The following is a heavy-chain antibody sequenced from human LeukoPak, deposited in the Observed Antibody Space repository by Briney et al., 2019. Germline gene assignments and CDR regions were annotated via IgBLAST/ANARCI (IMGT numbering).Heavy chain of an antibody. V-gene: IGHV3-64D*06. D-gene: IGHD5-12*01. Sequence: GGSLRLSCSVSGFTFSDYAMHWVRQAPGKGLEYVSAITNNGGSTYYADSAKGRFSVSRDNSKNTVYLQLSSLRPDDTAVYYCARDGVATKYYYGMDVWGQGTTVTVPS. CDR3: ARDGVATKYYYGMDV. CDR1: GFTFSDYA. J-gene: IGHJ6*02. CDR2: ITNNGGST.